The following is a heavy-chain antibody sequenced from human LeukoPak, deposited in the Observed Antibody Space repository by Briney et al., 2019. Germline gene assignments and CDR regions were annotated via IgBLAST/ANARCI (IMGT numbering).Heavy chain of an antibody. CDR3: ARDRLLEDRDYSYYYYMDV. Sequence: GGSLRLSCAASGFTFSSYAMSWVRQAPGKGLEWVSAISGSGGSTYYADSVKGRFTISRDNSKNTLYLQMNSLRAEDTAVYHCARDRLLEDRDYSYYYYMDVWGKGTTVTVSS. J-gene: IGHJ6*03. CDR1: GFTFSSYA. V-gene: IGHV3-23*01. D-gene: IGHD1-1*01. CDR2: ISGSGGST.